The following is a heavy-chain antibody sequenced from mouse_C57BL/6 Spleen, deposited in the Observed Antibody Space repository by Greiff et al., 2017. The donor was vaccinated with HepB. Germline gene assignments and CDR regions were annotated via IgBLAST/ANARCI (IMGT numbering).Heavy chain of an antibody. J-gene: IGHJ1*03. D-gene: IGHD2-12*01. Sequence: VQLQQSGPELVKPGASVKISCKASGYTFTDYYMNWVKQSHGKSLEWIGDINPNNGGTSYNQKFKGKATLTVDKSSSTAYMELRSLTSEDSAVYYCARSVTDWYFDVWGTGTTVTVSS. V-gene: IGHV1-26*01. CDR2: INPNNGGT. CDR1: GYTFTDYY. CDR3: ARSVTDWYFDV.